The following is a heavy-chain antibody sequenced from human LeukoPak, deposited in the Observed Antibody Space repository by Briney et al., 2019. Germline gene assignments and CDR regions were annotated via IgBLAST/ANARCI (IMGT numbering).Heavy chain of an antibody. CDR2: ISAYNGNT. V-gene: IGHV1-18*01. D-gene: IGHD6-19*01. J-gene: IGHJ4*02. Sequence: ASVKVSCKVSGGTLSNNAFNWMRQAPGQGLEWMGWISAYNGNTNYAQKLQGRVTMTTDTSTSTAYMELRSLRSDDTAVYYCARDVRIAVAGNFDYWGQGTLVTVSS. CDR1: GGTLSNNA. CDR3: ARDVRIAVAGNFDY.